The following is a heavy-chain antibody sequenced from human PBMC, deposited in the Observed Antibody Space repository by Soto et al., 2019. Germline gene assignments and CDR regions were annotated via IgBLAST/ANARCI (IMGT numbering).Heavy chain of an antibody. CDR1: GFTFSSYA. Sequence: GGSLRLSCAASGFTFSSYAMSWVRQAPGKGLEWVSVITGGGDDTHYADSVKGRFTISRDNSQNTLFLQMNSLRSEDTAVYFCAKEGRYSGSYGGYWGQGTLVTVS. V-gene: IGHV3-23*01. CDR2: ITGGGDDT. CDR3: AKEGRYSGSYGGY. D-gene: IGHD1-26*01. J-gene: IGHJ4*02.